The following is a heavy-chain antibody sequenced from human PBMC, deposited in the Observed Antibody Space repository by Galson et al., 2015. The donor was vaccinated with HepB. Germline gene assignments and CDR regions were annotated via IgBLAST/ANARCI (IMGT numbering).Heavy chain of an antibody. CDR2: IYSGGNT. D-gene: IGHD3-10*01. V-gene: IGHV3-66*01. Sequence: LRLSCAASGFIVSSNYMSWVRQAPGKGLEWVSIIYSGGNTFYADSVKGRFIISRDTSKNTFFLQMNRLRAEDTALYYCARGVDYGSGMDVWGKGTTVTVSS. CDR1: GFIVSSNY. CDR3: ARGVDYGSGMDV. J-gene: IGHJ6*04.